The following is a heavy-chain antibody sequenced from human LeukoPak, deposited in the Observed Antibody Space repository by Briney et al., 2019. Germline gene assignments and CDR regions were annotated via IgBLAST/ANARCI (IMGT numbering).Heavy chain of an antibody. D-gene: IGHD6-19*01. Sequence: SVKVSCKDSGYTFTGYYMHWVRQAPGQGLEWMGGIIPIFGTANYAQKFQGRVTITADESTSTAYMELSSLRSEDTAVYYCARDHKAVAGPYNWFDPWGQGTLVTVSS. CDR2: IIPIFGTA. V-gene: IGHV1-69*13. J-gene: IGHJ5*02. CDR1: GYTFTGYY. CDR3: ARDHKAVAGPYNWFDP.